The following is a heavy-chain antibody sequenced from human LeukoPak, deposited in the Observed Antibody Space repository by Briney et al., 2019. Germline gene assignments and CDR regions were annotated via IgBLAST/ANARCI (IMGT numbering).Heavy chain of an antibody. CDR2: ICYNGSNK. CDR3: ARDIGRGAVAGCFDY. D-gene: IGHD6-19*01. CDR1: GYTFSYYV. V-gene: IGHV3-33*01. Sequence: SGGSLRLSCAASGYTFSYYVMHWVRQAPGKGLEWVAFICYNGSNKYYADSVKGRFTISRDNSKNTLYLQMNSLRAEDTAVYYCARDIGRGAVAGCFDYWGQGTLVTVSS. J-gene: IGHJ4*02.